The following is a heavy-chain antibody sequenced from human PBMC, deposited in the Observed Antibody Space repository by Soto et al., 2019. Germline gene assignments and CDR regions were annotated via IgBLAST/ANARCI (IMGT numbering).Heavy chain of an antibody. CDR1: GYTFATYD. CDR2: MNPNSGNT. J-gene: IGHJ5*01. V-gene: IGHV1-8*02. D-gene: IGHD2-21*02. Sequence: QVQLVQSGAEVKTPGASVKVSCKASGYTFATYDINWVRQAPGQGLEWMGWMNPNSGNTDYAQKFQGRVNMTRDTALSVANMEMSSLRNEYTAVYECGSSGDYNFGWRDSGGQGSLVTVSA. CDR3: GSSGDYNFGWRDS.